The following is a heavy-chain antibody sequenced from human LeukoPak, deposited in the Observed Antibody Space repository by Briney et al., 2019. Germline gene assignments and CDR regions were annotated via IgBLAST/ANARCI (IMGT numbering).Heavy chain of an antibody. J-gene: IGHJ5*02. CDR2: VDHSGST. CDR1: GYSISSGYY. Sequence: SETLSLTCTVSGYSISSGYYWGWIRQPPGKGLEWIGSVDHSGSTYYNPSLKSRVTISVDTSKNQFSLKLSSVTAADTAVYYCARRRAVGGRFDPWGQGTLVTVSS. D-gene: IGHD1-26*01. V-gene: IGHV4-38-2*02. CDR3: ARRRAVGGRFDP.